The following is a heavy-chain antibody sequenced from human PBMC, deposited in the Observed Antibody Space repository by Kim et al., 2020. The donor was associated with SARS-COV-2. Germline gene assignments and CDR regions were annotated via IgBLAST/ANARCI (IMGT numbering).Heavy chain of an antibody. CDR3: ARGSGSFGY. V-gene: IGHV3-7*01. J-gene: IGHJ4*02. CDR2: SEK. Sequence: SEKYYVDSVKGRFTISRDNAKNSLYLQMNSLRAEDTAVYYCARGSGSFGYWGQGTLVTVSS. D-gene: IGHD3-10*01.